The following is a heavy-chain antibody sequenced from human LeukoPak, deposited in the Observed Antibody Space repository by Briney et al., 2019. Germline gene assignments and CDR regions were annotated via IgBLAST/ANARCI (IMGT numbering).Heavy chain of an antibody. D-gene: IGHD3-10*01. J-gene: IGHJ4*02. Sequence: GGSLRLSCAASGFTFSSYWMSWVRQAPGKGLEWVANIKQDGSEKYYVDSVKGRFTISRDNAKNSLYLQMNSLRAEDTAVYYCARVGGSRLLWFGEPHSRFDYWGQGTLVTVSS. CDR1: GFTFSSYW. V-gene: IGHV3-7*01. CDR3: ARVGGSRLLWFGEPHSRFDY. CDR2: IKQDGSEK.